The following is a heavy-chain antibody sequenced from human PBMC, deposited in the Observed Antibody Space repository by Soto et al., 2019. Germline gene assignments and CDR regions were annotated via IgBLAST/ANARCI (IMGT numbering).Heavy chain of an antibody. V-gene: IGHV1-18*04. CDR1: GYTFPSYG. CDR3: ARALTYTSSWYSWFDP. D-gene: IGHD6-13*01. CDR2: ISAYNGNT. J-gene: IGHJ5*02. Sequence: SSVKVSCKASGYTFPSYGISWVRQAPGQGLEWMGWISAYNGNTNYAQKLQGRVTMTTDTSTTTAYMELRSLRSDDTAVYFCARALTYTSSWYSWFDPWGQGTLVTVSS.